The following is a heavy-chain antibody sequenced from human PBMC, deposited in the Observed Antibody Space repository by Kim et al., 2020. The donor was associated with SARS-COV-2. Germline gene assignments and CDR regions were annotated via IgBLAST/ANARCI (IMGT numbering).Heavy chain of an antibody. J-gene: IGHJ5*02. CDR3: ARESIFGGGFDP. D-gene: IGHD3-3*01. Sequence: RYSPSFQGQVPISADKSISTAYLQWSSLKASDTAMYYCARESIFGGGFDPWGQGTLVTVSS. V-gene: IGHV5-51*01.